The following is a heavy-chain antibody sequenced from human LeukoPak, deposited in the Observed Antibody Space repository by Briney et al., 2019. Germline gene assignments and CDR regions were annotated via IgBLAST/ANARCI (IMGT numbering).Heavy chain of an antibody. V-gene: IGHV3-23*01. Sequence: GGSLRLSCAASGFTFSSYAMSWVRQAPGKGLEWVSAISGSGGSTYYADSVKGRFTISRDNSRDTLYMQMNSLRAEDTAVYYCAKGYYDYVWGSYYFDYWGQGTLVTVSS. CDR1: GFTFSSYA. CDR3: AKGYYDYVWGSYYFDY. CDR2: ISGSGGST. D-gene: IGHD3-16*01. J-gene: IGHJ4*02.